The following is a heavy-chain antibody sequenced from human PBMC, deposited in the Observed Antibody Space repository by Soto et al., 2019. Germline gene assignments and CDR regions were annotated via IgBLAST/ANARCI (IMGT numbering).Heavy chain of an antibody. V-gene: IGHV1-8*02. J-gene: IGHJ6*03. CDR3: ARARRAITMVRGVTNYYYYMDV. CDR2: MNPNSGNT. Sequence: ASVKVSCNASGYTFTSSYMHLVRQAPGQGLEWMGWMNPNSGNTGYAQKFQGRVTMTRNTSISTAYMELSSLRSEDTAVYYCARARRAITMVRGVTNYYYYMDVWGKGTTVTVSS. D-gene: IGHD3-10*01. CDR1: GYTFTSSY.